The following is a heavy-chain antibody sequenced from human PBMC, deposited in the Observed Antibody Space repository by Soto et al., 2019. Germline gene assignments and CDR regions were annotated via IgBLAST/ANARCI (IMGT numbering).Heavy chain of an antibody. Sequence: SETLSLTCAVSGGSITSNSYFWGWVRQPPGRGLEYIASIYYSGTSYYNPSLKSRVTISVDTTRTQFSLKLNSVTAADTAVYYCARGGYYDISLDVWGQGTTVTVS. J-gene: IGHJ6*02. V-gene: IGHV4-39*07. CDR1: GGSITSNSYF. CDR2: IYYSGTS. CDR3: ARGGYYDISLDV. D-gene: IGHD3-22*01.